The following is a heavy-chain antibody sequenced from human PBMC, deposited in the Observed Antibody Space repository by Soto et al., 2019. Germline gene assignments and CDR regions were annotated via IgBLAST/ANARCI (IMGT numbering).Heavy chain of an antibody. CDR3: ARGDCVGGTCYSLAGSFYYYMDV. J-gene: IGHJ6*03. CDR2: MNSDGSVS. D-gene: IGHD2-15*01. CDR1: GFTFSNYW. Sequence: EVQLVESGGGLVQPGGSLRLSCAASGFTFSNYWMYWVRQAPGKGLEWVSRMNSDGSVSSHADSVKGRLTISRDNVKNTLYLHMDSLRAEDTAVYYCARGDCVGGTCYSLAGSFYYYMDVWGKGTTVTVFS. V-gene: IGHV3-74*02.